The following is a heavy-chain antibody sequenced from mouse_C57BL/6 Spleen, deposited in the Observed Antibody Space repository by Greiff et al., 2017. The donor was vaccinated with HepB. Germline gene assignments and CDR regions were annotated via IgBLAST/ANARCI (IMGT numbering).Heavy chain of an antibody. CDR1: GFTFSDYG. Sequence: EVHLVESGGGLVKPGGSLKLSCAASGFTFSDYGMHWVRQAPEKGLEWVAYISSGSSTINYADTVKGRFTISRDNAKNTLFLQTTSLRSVDTAMYYCATSGSNYVNAVDYWGQGTSVTVSS. CDR2: ISSGSSTI. V-gene: IGHV5-17*01. CDR3: ATSGSNYVNAVDY. J-gene: IGHJ4*01. D-gene: IGHD2-5*01.